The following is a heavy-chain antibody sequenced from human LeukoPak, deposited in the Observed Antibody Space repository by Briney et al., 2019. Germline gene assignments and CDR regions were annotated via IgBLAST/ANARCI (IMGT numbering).Heavy chain of an antibody. V-gene: IGHV3-21*01. D-gene: IGHD3-22*01. CDR3: AGADYDSSGPDY. CDR1: GFTFSSYS. CDR2: ISSSSSYI. Sequence: PGGSLRLSCAASGFTFSSYSMNWARQAPGKGLEWVSSISSSSSYIYYADSVKGRFTISRDNAKNSLYLQMNSLRAEDTAVYYCAGADYDSSGPDYWGQGTLVTVSS. J-gene: IGHJ4*02.